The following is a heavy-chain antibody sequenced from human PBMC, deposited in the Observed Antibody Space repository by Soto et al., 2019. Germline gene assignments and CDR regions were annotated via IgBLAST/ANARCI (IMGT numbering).Heavy chain of an antibody. Sequence: GGSLRLSCAASGFTFSSYGMHWVRQAPGKGLEWVAVISYDGSNKYYADSVKGRFTISRDNSKNTLYLQMNSLRAEDTAVYYCAKDLEDYDILTGPTDYWGQGTLVTVSS. CDR1: GFTFSSYG. J-gene: IGHJ4*02. V-gene: IGHV3-30*18. D-gene: IGHD3-9*01. CDR3: AKDLEDYDILTGPTDY. CDR2: ISYDGSNK.